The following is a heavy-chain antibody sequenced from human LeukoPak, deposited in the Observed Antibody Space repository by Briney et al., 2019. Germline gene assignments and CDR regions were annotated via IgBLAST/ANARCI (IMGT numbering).Heavy chain of an antibody. CDR2: INHSGST. CDR1: GGSFSGYY. J-gene: IGHJ4*02. Sequence: KPSETLSLTCAVYGGSFSGYYWSWIRQPPGKGLEWIGEINHSGSTNYNPSLKSLVTISVDTSKNQFSLKLSSVTAADTAVYYCAREDYGDYVPRFDYWGQGTLVTVSS. CDR3: AREDYGDYVPRFDY. D-gene: IGHD4-17*01. V-gene: IGHV4-34*01.